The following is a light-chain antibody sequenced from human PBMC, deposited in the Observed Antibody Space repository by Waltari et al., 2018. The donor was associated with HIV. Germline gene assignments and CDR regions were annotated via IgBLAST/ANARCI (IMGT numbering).Light chain of an antibody. J-gene: IGLJ3*02. CDR1: SRDVGGYNS. V-gene: IGLV2-14*01. CDR3: SSSTNSSPVV. Sequence: QAALTQPASVSGAPGQSNTISCTGTSRDVGGYNSVSWYQTHPGQAPRLMIYEVSNRPSGISNRFSGSKSGNTASLTISGLQAEDEADYFCSSSTNSSPVVFGGGTKLTVL. CDR2: EVS.